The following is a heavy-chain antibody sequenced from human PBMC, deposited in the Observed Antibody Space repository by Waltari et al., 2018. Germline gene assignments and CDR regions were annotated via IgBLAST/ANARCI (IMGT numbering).Heavy chain of an antibody. CDR1: GYTFTRYY. CDR3: ASCGGDCFWFDP. J-gene: IGHJ5*02. Sequence: QVQLVQSGAEVKKPGASVKVSCKASGYTFTRYYMHWVRQAPGQGLEWMGIINPSGGSTSYAQKFQGRVTMTRDTSTSTVYMELSSLRSEDTAVYYCASCGGDCFWFDPWGQGTLVTVSS. D-gene: IGHD2-21*02. CDR2: INPSGGST. V-gene: IGHV1-46*01.